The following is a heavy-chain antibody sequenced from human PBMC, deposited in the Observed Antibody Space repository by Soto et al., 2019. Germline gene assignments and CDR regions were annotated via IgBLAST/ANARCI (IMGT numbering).Heavy chain of an antibody. D-gene: IGHD3-10*01. J-gene: IGHJ4*02. CDR3: ARVKWFGESGFDY. V-gene: IGHV4-59*01. CDR2: IYYTRYT. CDR1: GGSISSYY. Sequence: PSETLSLTCTVSGGSISSYYWSWIRQPPGKGLEWIGYIYYTRYTNYNPSIKSRITISVDTSKNQFSLNVSSVTAADTAVYYCARVKWFGESGFDYWGQGTLVTVS.